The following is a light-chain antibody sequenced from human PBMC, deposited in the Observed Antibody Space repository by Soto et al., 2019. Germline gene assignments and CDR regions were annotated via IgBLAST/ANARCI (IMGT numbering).Light chain of an antibody. CDR3: SSYTSSSTPYV. V-gene: IGLV2-14*01. CDR2: EVG. J-gene: IGLJ1*01. CDR1: SSDVGGYDY. Sequence: QSALTQPASVSGSPGQSITISCTGTSSDVGGYDYVSWYQQHPGKAPKLMIYEVGNRPSGVSNRFSGSKSGNTASLTISGLQAEDEADYYCSSYTSSSTPYVFGSGTKVTVL.